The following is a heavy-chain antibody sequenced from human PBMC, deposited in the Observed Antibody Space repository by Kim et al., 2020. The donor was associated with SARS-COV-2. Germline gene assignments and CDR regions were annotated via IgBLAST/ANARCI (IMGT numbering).Heavy chain of an antibody. V-gene: IGHV5-10-1*01. CDR1: GYSFTSYW. D-gene: IGHD6-13*01. Sequence: GESLKISCKGSGYSFTSYWISWVRQMPGKGLEWMGRIDPSDSYTNYSPSFQGHVTISADKSISTAYLQWSSLKASDTAMYYCARKSSSWYTYYYYGMDVWGQGTTVTVSS. CDR3: ARKSSSWYTYYYYGMDV. CDR2: IDPSDSYT. J-gene: IGHJ6*02.